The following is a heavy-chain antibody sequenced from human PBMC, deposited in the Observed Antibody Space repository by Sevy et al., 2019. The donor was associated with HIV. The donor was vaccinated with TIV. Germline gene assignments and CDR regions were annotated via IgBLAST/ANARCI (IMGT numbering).Heavy chain of an antibody. Sequence: GGSLRLSCAASGFTVSSNYMSWVRQAPGKGLEWVSVIYSGGSTYYADSVKGRLTISRDNSKNTLYLQMNSLRAEDTAVYYCARGGEYSSGGWRHFDYWGEGTLITVSS. CDR3: ARGGEYSSGGWRHFDY. J-gene: IGHJ4*02. CDR2: IYSGGST. CDR1: GFTVSSNY. V-gene: IGHV3-53*01. D-gene: IGHD6-25*01.